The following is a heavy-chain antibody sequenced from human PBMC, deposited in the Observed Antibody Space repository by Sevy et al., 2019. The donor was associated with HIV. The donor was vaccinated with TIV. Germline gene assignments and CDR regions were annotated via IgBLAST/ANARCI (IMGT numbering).Heavy chain of an antibody. Sequence: SETLSLTCDVSGYSISSGYYGGWIRQPPGKGLEWIGSIHHSGSTYYNPSLKRRVTISVDTSKNQFSLKLRSVTAADTAVYYCARTLRGDFDSSASAFDIWGQGTMVTVSS. CDR3: ARTLRGDFDSSASAFDI. CDR2: IHHSGST. J-gene: IGHJ3*02. D-gene: IGHD3-22*01. V-gene: IGHV4-38-2*01. CDR1: GYSISSGYY.